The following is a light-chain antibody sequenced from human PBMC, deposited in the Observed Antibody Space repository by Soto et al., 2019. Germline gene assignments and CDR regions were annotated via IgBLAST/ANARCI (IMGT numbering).Light chain of an antibody. Sequence: EVVLTQSPVTLSVSPGDRATLSCRASQTVNNRYFAWYQQRPGQAPRLLIYGASSRATGIPYRFSGSGSGKDFTLTITRLEAEDFAVYFCQQFDSSPVTFGGGTKVEIK. CDR3: QQFDSSPVT. CDR1: QTVNNRY. V-gene: IGKV3-20*01. J-gene: IGKJ4*01. CDR2: GAS.